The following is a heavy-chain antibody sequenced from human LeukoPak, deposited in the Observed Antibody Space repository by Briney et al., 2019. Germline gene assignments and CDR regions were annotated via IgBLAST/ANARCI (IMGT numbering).Heavy chain of an antibody. CDR2: IIPIFGTA. Sequence: SVKVSCKASGGTFSSYAISWVRQAPGQGLELMGGIIPIFGTANYAQKFQGRVTITTDESTSTAYMELSSLRSEDTAVYYCARDRLLDYYYYMDVWGKGTTVTVSS. CDR3: ARDRLLDYYYYMDV. CDR1: GGTFSSYA. D-gene: IGHD2-15*01. V-gene: IGHV1-69*05. J-gene: IGHJ6*03.